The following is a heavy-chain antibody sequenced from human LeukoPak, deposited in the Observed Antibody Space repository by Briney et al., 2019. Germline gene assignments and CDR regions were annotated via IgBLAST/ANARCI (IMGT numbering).Heavy chain of an antibody. CDR2: FSGSGGST. Sequence: GGSLRLSCAASGFTFSSYAMSWVRQAPGKGLEWVSAFSGSGGSTYYADSVKGRFTISRDNSKNSLFLQMNSLRVEDTAVYYCARDLPDVLTGYSDNAFDIWGQGTMVTVSS. CDR1: GFTFSSYA. J-gene: IGHJ3*02. V-gene: IGHV3-23*01. D-gene: IGHD3-9*01. CDR3: ARDLPDVLTGYSDNAFDI.